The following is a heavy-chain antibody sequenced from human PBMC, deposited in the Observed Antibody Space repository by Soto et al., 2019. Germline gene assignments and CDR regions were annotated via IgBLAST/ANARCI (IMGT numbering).Heavy chain of an antibody. CDR3: ARDRTYYYDSSGPANPYYYGMDV. CDR2: IYSGGST. J-gene: IGHJ6*02. Sequence: PGGSLRLSCAASGFPVSSNYMIWVRQAPGKGLEWVSVIYSGGSTYYADSVKGRFTISRDNSKNTLYLQMNSLRAEDTAVYYCARDRTYYYDSSGPANPYYYGMDVWGQGTTVTVSS. V-gene: IGHV3-53*01. CDR1: GFPVSSNY. D-gene: IGHD3-22*01.